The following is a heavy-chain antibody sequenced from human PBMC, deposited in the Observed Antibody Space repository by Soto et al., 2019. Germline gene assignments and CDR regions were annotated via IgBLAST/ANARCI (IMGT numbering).Heavy chain of an antibody. CDR1: GFTFSSYG. J-gene: IGHJ6*03. D-gene: IGHD3-10*01. CDR2: IWYDGSNK. V-gene: IGHV3-33*01. Sequence: GGSLRLSCAASGFTFSSYGMHWGRQAPGKGLEWVAVIWYDGSNKYYADSVKGRFTISRDNSKNTLYLQMNSLRAEDTAVYYCVRGFMVRGVIIRSYYYYYMDVWGKGTTVTVSS. CDR3: VRGFMVRGVIIRSYYYYYMDV.